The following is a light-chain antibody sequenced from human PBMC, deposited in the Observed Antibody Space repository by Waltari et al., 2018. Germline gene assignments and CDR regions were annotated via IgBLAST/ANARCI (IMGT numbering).Light chain of an antibody. J-gene: IGKJ1*01. Sequence: DVVLTQSPLSLPVTLGQPASISCRSSQSLLYSDGNTSLNWFQQRQGQSPRHLIYKISNREFGVPERCSGSGSGTNFTLKINRVEAEDVGLYYCMQGTHWPPWTFGQGTKVEIK. CDR2: KIS. CDR3: MQGTHWPPWT. CDR1: QSLLYSDGNTS. V-gene: IGKV2-30*01.